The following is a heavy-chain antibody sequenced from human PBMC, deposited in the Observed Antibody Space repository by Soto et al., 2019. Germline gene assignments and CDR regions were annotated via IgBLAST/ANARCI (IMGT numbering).Heavy chain of an antibody. CDR1: GGTFSSYA. V-gene: IGHV1-69*06. CDR2: IIPIFGTA. Sequence: SVKVSCKASGGTFSSYAISWVRQAPGQGLEWMGGIIPIFGTANYAQKFQGRVTITADKSTSTAYMELSSLRSEDTAVYYCAIVRAAAGNKYYFAYCAKGTLVTVPQ. D-gene: IGHD6-13*01. J-gene: IGHJ4*02. CDR3: AIVRAAAGNKYYFAY.